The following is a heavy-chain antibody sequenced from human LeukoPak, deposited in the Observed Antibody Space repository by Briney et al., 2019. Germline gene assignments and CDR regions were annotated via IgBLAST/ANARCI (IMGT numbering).Heavy chain of an antibody. J-gene: IGHJ5*01. CDR3: ARERGDYDSDNWFDS. Sequence: PSETLSLNCTVSGASIGSYFWSWIRQPPGKGLEWIGYIYYGGGTNYNPSFESRITISVDTSKNRISLNLTSVTASDTAIYYCARERGDYDSDNWFDSWGQGTLVTVSS. D-gene: IGHD4-17*01. V-gene: IGHV4-59*01. CDR1: GASIGSYF. CDR2: IYYGGGT.